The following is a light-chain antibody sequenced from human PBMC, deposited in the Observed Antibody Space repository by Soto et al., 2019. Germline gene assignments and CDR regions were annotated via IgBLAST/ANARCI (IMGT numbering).Light chain of an antibody. CDR3: QTWATGTVV. CDR2: LNSDGSH. Sequence: QSVLTQSPSASASLGASVKLTCTLSSGHSSYAIAWHQQQPEKGPRYLMKLNSDGSHSKGAGIPDRFSGSSSGAERYLTISGLQSEDEADYYCQTWATGTVVFGGGTKLTVL. CDR1: SGHSSYA. V-gene: IGLV4-69*01. J-gene: IGLJ2*01.